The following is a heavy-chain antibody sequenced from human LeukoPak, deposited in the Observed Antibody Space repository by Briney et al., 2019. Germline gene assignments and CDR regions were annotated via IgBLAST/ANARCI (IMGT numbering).Heavy chain of an antibody. CDR3: ARVSGTFLGSGYYGW. V-gene: IGHV3-53*01. D-gene: IGHD3-22*01. CDR2: IYSGGST. J-gene: IGHJ4*02. Sequence: PGGSLRLSCAASGFTVSSNYMSWVRQAPGKGLEWVSVIYSGGSTYYADSVKGRFTISRDNSKNTLYLQMNSLRAEDTAVYYCARVSGTFLGSGYYGWWGQGTLVTVSS. CDR1: GFTVSSNY.